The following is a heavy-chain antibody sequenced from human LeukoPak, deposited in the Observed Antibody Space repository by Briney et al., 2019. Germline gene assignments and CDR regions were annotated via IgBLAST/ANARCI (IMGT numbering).Heavy chain of an antibody. J-gene: IGHJ4*02. V-gene: IGHV1-18*01. CDR3: ARHPYYDTSAYYVY. Sequence: ASVKVSCKGSGYTFTSYSISWVRQAPGQGLEWMGWISTCNGKTNYAQKFQDRVIMTTDTSTKTVYMELSSLRSDDSAVYYCARHPYYDTSAYYVYWGQGTLVTVSS. D-gene: IGHD3-22*01. CDR2: ISTCNGKT. CDR1: GYTFTSYS.